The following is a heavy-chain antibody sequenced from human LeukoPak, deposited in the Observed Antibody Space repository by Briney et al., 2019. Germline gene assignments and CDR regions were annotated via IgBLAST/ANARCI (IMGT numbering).Heavy chain of an antibody. D-gene: IGHD6-6*01. J-gene: IGHJ4*02. CDR3: ARGYSSSDLDY. CDR2: INSDGSST. CDR1: GFTFSRYW. Sequence: GGSLRLSCAASGFTFSRYWMHWVRQAPGKGLVWVSRINSDGSSTNYADSVKGRFTISRDNAKNTLYLQMNSLRAEDTAVYYCARGYSSSDLDYWGQGTLVTVSS. V-gene: IGHV3-74*01.